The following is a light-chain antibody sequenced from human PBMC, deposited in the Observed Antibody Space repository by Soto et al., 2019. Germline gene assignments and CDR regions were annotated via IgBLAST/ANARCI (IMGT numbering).Light chain of an antibody. CDR3: QQGYSPPST. J-gene: IGKJ4*01. V-gene: IGKV1-12*02. CDR2: AGS. Sequence: EIQLPQSPSFVSASVGDRVTITCRAARGIYSWLAWYQQKPGTAPKLLIHAGSSFHSEIPSRFRGSGSGPDSTLTISVLQREDSATDYCQQGYSPPSTFGGGSNVEVK. CDR1: RGIYSW.